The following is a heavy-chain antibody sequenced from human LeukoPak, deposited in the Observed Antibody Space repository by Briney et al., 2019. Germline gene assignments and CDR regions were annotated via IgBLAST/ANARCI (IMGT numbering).Heavy chain of an antibody. CDR1: GFTFSSYG. CDR2: ISYDGSNK. V-gene: IGHV3-30*18. Sequence: GGSLRLSCAASGFTFSSYGMHWVRQAPGKGLEWVAVISYDGSNKYYADSVKGRFTISRDNSKNTLYLQMNSLRAEDTAVYYCAKSLGYSSSSVDYWGQGTLVTVSS. CDR3: AKSLGYSSSSVDY. D-gene: IGHD6-6*01. J-gene: IGHJ4*02.